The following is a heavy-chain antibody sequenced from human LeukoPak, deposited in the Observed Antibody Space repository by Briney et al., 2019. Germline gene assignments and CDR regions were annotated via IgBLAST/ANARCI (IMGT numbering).Heavy chain of an antibody. V-gene: IGHV3-30-3*01. J-gene: IGHJ4*02. CDR3: AREWFGEFVDY. CDR1: GFTFSSYA. D-gene: IGHD3-10*01. CDR2: ISYDGSNK. Sequence: GGSLRLSCAASGFTFSSYAMHWVRQAPGKGLEWVAVISYDGSNKYYADSVKGRFTISRDNSKNTLYLQMNSLRAEDMAVYYCAREWFGEFVDYWGQGTLVTVSS.